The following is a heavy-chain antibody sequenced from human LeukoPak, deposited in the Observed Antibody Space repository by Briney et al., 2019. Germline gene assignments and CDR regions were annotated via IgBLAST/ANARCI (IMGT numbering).Heavy chain of an antibody. Sequence: GGSLRLSCAASGFTFSNYYLSWIRQAPGKGLEWLSYISSSATNIQYADSVRGRFTISRDNAKNSLYLQMNRLRDEDTAVYYCARVDLYYDSSGYVGEYFQHWGQGTVVTVSS. D-gene: IGHD3-22*01. CDR2: ISSSATNI. CDR3: ARVDLYYDSSGYVGEYFQH. CDR1: GFTFSNYY. J-gene: IGHJ1*01. V-gene: IGHV3-11*01.